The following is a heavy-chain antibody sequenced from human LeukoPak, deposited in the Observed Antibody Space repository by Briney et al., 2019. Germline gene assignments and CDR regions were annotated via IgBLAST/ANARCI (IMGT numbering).Heavy chain of an antibody. J-gene: IGHJ4*02. D-gene: IGHD3-22*01. CDR3: ARHDRSGYYQFDY. CDR2: ITNNGGTT. V-gene: IGHV3-64*01. Sequence: LPGGSLRLSCAASGFTFASYAMHWVRQAPGKGLEHVSAITNNGGTTFYANSVKGRFTISRDNSKNTLFLQMGSLRPEDMAVYYCARHDRSGYYQFDYWGQGTLVTVSS. CDR1: GFTFASYA.